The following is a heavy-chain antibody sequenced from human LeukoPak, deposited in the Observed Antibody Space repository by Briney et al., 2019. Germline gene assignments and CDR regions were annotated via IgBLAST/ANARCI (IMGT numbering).Heavy chain of an antibody. CDR2: ISGGGGST. CDR3: AKGRDCDYFFDY. V-gene: IGHV3-23*01. J-gene: IGHJ4*02. CDR1: GFTFSSYA. D-gene: IGHD2-21*01. Sequence: GGSLRLSCAASGFTFSSYAMSWVRQAPGKGLEWVSAISGGGGSTYYADSVKGRFTISRDNSKNTLYLQMNSLRAEDTAVYYCAKGRDCDYFFDYWGQGTLVTVSS.